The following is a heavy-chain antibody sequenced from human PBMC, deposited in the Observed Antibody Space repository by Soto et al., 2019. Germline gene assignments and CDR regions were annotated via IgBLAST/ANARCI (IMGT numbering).Heavy chain of an antibody. CDR3: ARISYYDFWSGYLVWGFDP. D-gene: IGHD3-3*01. CDR1: GFSLSNARMG. J-gene: IGHJ5*02. Sequence: QVTLKESGPVLVKPTETLTLTCTVSGFSLSNARMGVSWIRQPPGKALEWLAHIFSNDEKSYSTSLKSRLTISKDTSKSQVVLTMTNMDPVDTATYYCARISYYDFWSGYLVWGFDPWGQGTLVTVSS. V-gene: IGHV2-26*01. CDR2: IFSNDEK.